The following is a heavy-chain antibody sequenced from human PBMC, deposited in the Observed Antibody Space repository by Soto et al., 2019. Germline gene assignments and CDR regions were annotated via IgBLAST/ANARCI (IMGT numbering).Heavy chain of an antibody. V-gene: IGHV3-48*03. J-gene: IGHJ4*02. D-gene: IGHD5-18*01. Sequence: GGSLRLSCEASGFSFSSFAMNWVRQAPGRGLEWVSYISDDGASIYYADSLKGRFTISRDNAKNSLSLQMNNLRAEDTAVYYCARENSVQAWLHHFDHWGLGTLVTVSS. CDR2: ISDDGASI. CDR1: GFSFSSFA. CDR3: ARENSVQAWLHHFDH.